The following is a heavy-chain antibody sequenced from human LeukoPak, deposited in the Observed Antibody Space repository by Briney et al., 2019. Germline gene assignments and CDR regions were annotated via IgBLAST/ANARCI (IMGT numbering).Heavy chain of an antibody. Sequence: GGSLRLSCAASGFTVSSNYMSWVRQAPGKGLEWVSVIYSGGSTYYADSVRGRFTISRDNSKNTPYLQMNSLRAEDTAVYYCAFPQYSYGYMDVWGKGTTVTVSS. CDR1: GFTVSSNY. J-gene: IGHJ6*03. D-gene: IGHD5-18*01. V-gene: IGHV3-53*01. CDR3: AFPQYSYGYMDV. CDR2: IYSGGST.